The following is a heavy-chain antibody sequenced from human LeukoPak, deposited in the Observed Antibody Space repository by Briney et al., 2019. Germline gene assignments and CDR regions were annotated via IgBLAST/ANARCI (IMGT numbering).Heavy chain of an antibody. V-gene: IGHV3-30*18. D-gene: IGHD6-13*01. CDR1: GFTFSSYG. J-gene: IGHJ6*03. Sequence: GRSLRLSCAASGFTFSSYGMHWVRQAPGKGLEWVAVIWYGGSNKYYADSVKGRFTISRDNSKNTLYLQMNSLRAEDTAVYYCAKDRDVIAAAESYYYMDVWGKGTTVTVSS. CDR3: AKDRDVIAAAESYYYMDV. CDR2: IWYGGSNK.